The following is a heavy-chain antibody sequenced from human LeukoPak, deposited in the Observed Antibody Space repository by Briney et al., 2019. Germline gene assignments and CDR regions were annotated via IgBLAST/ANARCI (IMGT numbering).Heavy chain of an antibody. CDR1: GFTVSSNY. Sequence: GGSLRLSRAASGFTVSSNYMSWVRQAPGKGLEWVSVIYSGGSTYYADSVKGRFTISRHNSKNTLYLQMNSLRAEDTAVYYCASSPGDIFDYWGQGTLVTVSS. CDR3: ASSPGDIFDY. J-gene: IGHJ4*02. D-gene: IGHD7-27*01. CDR2: IYSGGST. V-gene: IGHV3-53*04.